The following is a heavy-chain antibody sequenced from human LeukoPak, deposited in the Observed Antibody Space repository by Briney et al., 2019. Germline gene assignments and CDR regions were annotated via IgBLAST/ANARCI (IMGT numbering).Heavy chain of an antibody. D-gene: IGHD3-22*01. CDR3: ARGTSGSYYVVDY. J-gene: IGHJ4*02. V-gene: IGHV3-30-3*01. CDR1: GFTFSSYA. CDR2: ISYDGSDK. Sequence: PGGSLRLSCAASGFTFSSYAMHWVRQAPGKGLEWVAVISYDGSDKYYADSVKGRFTISRDNSKNTLYLQMNSLRAEDTALYYCARGTSGSYYVVDYWGQGTLVTVSS.